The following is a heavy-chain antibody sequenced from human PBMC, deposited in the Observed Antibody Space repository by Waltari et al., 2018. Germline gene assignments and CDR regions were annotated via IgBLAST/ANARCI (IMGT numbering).Heavy chain of an antibody. V-gene: IGHV4-39*01. CDR1: GGSISSSSYY. CDR2: IYYSGST. CDR3: ARILDCSGGSCLTFDY. Sequence: QLQLQESGPGLVKPSETLSLTCTVSGGSISSSSYYWGWIRPPPGKGLEWIGSIYYSGSTYYNPSLKSRVTISVDTSKNQFSLKLSSVTAADTAVYYCARILDCSGGSCLTFDYWGQGTLVTVSS. J-gene: IGHJ4*02. D-gene: IGHD2-15*01.